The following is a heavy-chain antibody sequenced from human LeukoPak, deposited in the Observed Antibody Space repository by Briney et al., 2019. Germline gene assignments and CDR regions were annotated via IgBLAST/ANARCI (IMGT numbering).Heavy chain of an antibody. CDR3: ARRHLYCSGGTCAYAFDI. D-gene: IGHD2-15*01. CDR1: GYTFTSYD. CDR2: MNPNSGNT. V-gene: IGHV1-8*01. J-gene: IGHJ3*02. Sequence: GASVKVSCKASGYTFTSYDINWVRQATGQGLEWMGWMNPNSGNTGYAQKFQGRVTITRNTSISTAYMELGSLRSEDTAVYYCARRHLYCSGGTCAYAFDIWGQGTMVTVSS.